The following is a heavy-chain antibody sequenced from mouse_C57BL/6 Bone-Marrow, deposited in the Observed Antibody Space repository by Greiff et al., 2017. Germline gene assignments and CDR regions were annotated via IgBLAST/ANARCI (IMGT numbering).Heavy chain of an antibody. CDR3: ARIYYDYDGFAY. CDR2: INPSTGGT. D-gene: IGHD2-4*01. V-gene: IGHV1-42*01. CDR1: GYSFTGYY. Sequence: EVKLMESGPELVKPGASVKISCKASGYSFTGYYMNWVKQSPEKSLEWIGEINPSTGGTTYNQKFKAKATLTVDKSSSTAYMQLKSLTSEDSAVYYCARIYYDYDGFAYWGQVTLVTVSA. J-gene: IGHJ3*01.